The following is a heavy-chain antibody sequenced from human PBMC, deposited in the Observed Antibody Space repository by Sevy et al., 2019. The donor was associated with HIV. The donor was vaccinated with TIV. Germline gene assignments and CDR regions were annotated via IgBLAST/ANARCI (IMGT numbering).Heavy chain of an antibody. J-gene: IGHJ6*02. CDR2: ISYAGDNK. CDR1: GFAFSDYA. Sequence: GGSLRLSCAASGFAFSDYAMHWVRQAPGKGLEWVAAISYAGDNKYFADSVKGRFTVSKENSKNTLYLEMNGLRAEDTAVYYCAKAHADCSGGTCYTAHYYYDMDVWGRGATVTVSS. CDR3: AKAHADCSGGTCYTAHYYYDMDV. V-gene: IGHV3-30*18. D-gene: IGHD2-15*01.